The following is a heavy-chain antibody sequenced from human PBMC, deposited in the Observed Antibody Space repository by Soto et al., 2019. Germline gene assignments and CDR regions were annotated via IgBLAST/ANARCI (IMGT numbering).Heavy chain of an antibody. D-gene: IGHD2-2*03. CDR1: GECICRCY. J-gene: IGHJ4*02. CDR2: IYYSGST. CDR3: ARAAGYWDFDY. V-gene: IGHV4-59*08. Sequence: SVTLSLTRRVSGECICRCYWSWIRQPPGKGLEWIGYIYYSGSTNYNPSLKSRVTISVDTSKNQFSLKLSSVTAADTAVYYCARAAGYWDFDYWGQGTLVTVSS.